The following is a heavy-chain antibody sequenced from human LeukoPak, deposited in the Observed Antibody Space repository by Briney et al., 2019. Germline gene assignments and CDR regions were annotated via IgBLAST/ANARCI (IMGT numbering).Heavy chain of an antibody. J-gene: IGHJ4*02. V-gene: IGHV3-7*01. CDR1: GLTLSTYW. Sequence: GGSLRLSCAASGLTLSTYWMNWVRQASGKGLEWEANIKQDGGEKYYVESVKGRFTVSRDNAKNSLYLQMNSLRAEDTAVYYCARPSQNYYGSGTYFDYWGQGTLVTVSS. CDR3: ARPSQNYYGSGTYFDY. CDR2: IKQDGGEK. D-gene: IGHD3-10*01.